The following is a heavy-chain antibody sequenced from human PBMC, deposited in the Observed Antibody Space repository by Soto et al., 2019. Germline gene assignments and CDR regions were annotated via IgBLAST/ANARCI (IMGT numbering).Heavy chain of an antibody. CDR2: TYYSGST. J-gene: IGHJ5*02. Sequence: SETLSLTCTVSGGSISSYYWSWIRQPPGKGLEWIGYTYYSGSTNYNPSLKSRVTISVDTSKNQFSLKLSSVTAADTAVYYCARQCRGVTCHWFVPWGQGTLVTVSS. CDR3: ARQCRGVTCHWFVP. D-gene: IGHD2-15*01. CDR1: GGSISSYY. V-gene: IGHV4-59*08.